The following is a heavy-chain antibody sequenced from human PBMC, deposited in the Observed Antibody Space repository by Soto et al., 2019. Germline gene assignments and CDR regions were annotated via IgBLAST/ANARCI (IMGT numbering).Heavy chain of an antibody. CDR2: IYYSGST. Sequence: TSETLSLTCTVSGGSISDHGYYRSRIRQPPGKGLEWIGSIYYSGSTYYNPSLKSRVTISVDTSKNQFSLKLSSVTAADTAVYYCARHGMDYYDSSGYYYSPYYFDYWGQGTLVTVSS. V-gene: IGHV4-39*01. D-gene: IGHD3-22*01. CDR3: ARHGMDYYDSSGYYYSPYYFDY. CDR1: GGSISDHGYY. J-gene: IGHJ4*02.